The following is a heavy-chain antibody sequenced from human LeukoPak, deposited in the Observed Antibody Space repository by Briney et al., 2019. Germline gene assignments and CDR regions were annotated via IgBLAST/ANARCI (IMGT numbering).Heavy chain of an antibody. CDR1: GFTFSSYA. CDR3: ARPIVVAGFDY. D-gene: IGHD2-15*01. CDR2: ISYDGSNE. J-gene: IGHJ4*02. Sequence: GGSLRLSCAASGFTFSSYAMHWVRQAPGKGLEWVAVISYDGSNEYYADSVKGRFTISRDNSKNTLYLQMNSLRAEDTAVYYCARPIVVAGFDYWGQGTLVTVSS. V-gene: IGHV3-30-3*01.